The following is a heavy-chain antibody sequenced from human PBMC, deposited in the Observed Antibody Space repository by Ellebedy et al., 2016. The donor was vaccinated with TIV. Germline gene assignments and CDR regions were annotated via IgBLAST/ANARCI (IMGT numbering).Heavy chain of an antibody. J-gene: IGHJ4*02. CDR1: GFTFSTYP. D-gene: IGHD3-3*01. CDR3: AKAIIIRFMEWSGPAIFDQ. V-gene: IGHV3-23*01. CDR2: ISYNSDRT. Sequence: GESLKISXAASGFTFSTYPMSWVRQAPGKGLEWVSTISYNSDRTYYADSVKGRFTVSRDNSMSTMYLQMNSLRAEDTAVYYCAKAIIIRFMEWSGPAIFDQWGQGTLLTVSS.